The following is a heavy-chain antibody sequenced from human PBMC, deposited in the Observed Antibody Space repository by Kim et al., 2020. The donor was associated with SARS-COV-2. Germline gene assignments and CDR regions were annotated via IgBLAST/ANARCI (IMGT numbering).Heavy chain of an antibody. CDR3: ARDVAAAGKRGGDHYGMDG. CDR1: GFTFSSYD. V-gene: IGHV3-13*04. J-gene: IGHJ6*02. D-gene: IGHD6-13*01. CDR2: IGTAGDT. Sequence: GGSLRLSCAASGFTFSSYDMHWVRQATGKGLEWVSAIGTAGDTYYPGSVKGRFTISRENAKNSLYLQMSSLRAGDTAVYYCARDVAAAGKRGGDHYGMDGCGQGTTVTVSS.